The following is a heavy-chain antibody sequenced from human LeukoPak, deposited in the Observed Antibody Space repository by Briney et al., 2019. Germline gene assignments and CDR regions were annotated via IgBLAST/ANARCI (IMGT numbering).Heavy chain of an antibody. CDR3: ARDACSGGSCYPYYYYYYYMDV. CDR1: RFSFTDAW. J-gene: IGHJ6*03. D-gene: IGHD2-15*01. V-gene: IGHV3-30-3*01. Sequence: GGSLRLSCVVSRFSFTDAWMSWVRQAPGKGLEWVAVISYDGSNKYYADSVKGRFTISRDNSKNTLYLQMSSLRAEDTAVYYCARDACSGGSCYPYYYYYYYMDVWGKGTTVTVSS. CDR2: ISYDGSNK.